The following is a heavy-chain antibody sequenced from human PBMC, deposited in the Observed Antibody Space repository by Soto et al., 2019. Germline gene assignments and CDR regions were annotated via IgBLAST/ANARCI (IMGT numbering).Heavy chain of an antibody. CDR1: GFTFSSYG. CDR2: IWYDGSNK. V-gene: IGHV3-33*01. Sequence: QVQLVESGGGVVQPGRSLRLSCAASGFTFSSYGMHWVRQAPGKGLEWVAVIWYDGSNKYYADSVKGRFTISRDNSKNTLYLQMNSLSAEDTAVYYCARGEQGFDYWGQGTLVTVSS. CDR3: ARGEQGFDY. D-gene: IGHD6-13*01. J-gene: IGHJ4*02.